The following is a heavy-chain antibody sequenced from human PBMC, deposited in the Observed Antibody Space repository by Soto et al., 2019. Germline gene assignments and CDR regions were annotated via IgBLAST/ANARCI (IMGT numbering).Heavy chain of an antibody. V-gene: IGHV4-34*01. J-gene: IGHJ4*02. D-gene: IGHD2-15*01. CDR1: GGSFSGYY. CDR2: INHSGST. CDR3: ASGRTVPPTWYSWDY. Sequence: QVQLQQWGAGLLKPSETLSLTCAVYGGSFSGYYWSWIRQPPGKGLEWIGEINHSGSTNYNPSLKRPVTISVDTSKNQFPLKLSSVTAADTAVYYCASGRTVPPTWYSWDYWGQGTLVTVSS.